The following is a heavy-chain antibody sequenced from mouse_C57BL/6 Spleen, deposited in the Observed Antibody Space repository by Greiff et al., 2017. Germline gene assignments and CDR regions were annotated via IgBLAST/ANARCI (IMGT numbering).Heavy chain of an antibody. J-gene: IGHJ3*01. D-gene: IGHD1-1*01. Sequence: QVQLQQPGAELVKPGASVQLSCKASGYTFTSYWMHWVKQRPGQGLEWIGMIHPNSGSTNYNEKFKSKATLTVDKSSSTAYMQLSSLTSEDSAVYYCVREGGSIPFAYWGQGTLVTVSA. V-gene: IGHV1-64*01. CDR2: IHPNSGST. CDR1: GYTFTSYW. CDR3: VREGGSIPFAY.